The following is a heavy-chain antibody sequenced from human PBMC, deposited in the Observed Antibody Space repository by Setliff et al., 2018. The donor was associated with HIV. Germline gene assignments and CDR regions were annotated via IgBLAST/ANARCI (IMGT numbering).Heavy chain of an antibody. J-gene: IGHJ6*02. V-gene: IGHV1-8*02. Sequence: ASVKVSCKASGYTFSSYGISWVRQAPGQGLEWVGAINPGSGATFYAQRFQGRVALSRDTSTSTAHMELSSLRSEETALYYCARDLPLPGIAVAASMGRDYYYSMDVWGQGTTVTVTS. CDR2: INPGSGAT. D-gene: IGHD6-19*01. CDR3: ARDLPLPGIAVAASMGRDYYYSMDV. CDR1: GYTFSSYG.